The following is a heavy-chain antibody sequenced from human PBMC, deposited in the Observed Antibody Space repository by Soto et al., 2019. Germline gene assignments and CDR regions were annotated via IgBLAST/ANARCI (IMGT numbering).Heavy chain of an antibody. CDR1: GYFISSNYY. CDR2: IDQSGNP. CDR3: TSLGVIHSGAKVDD. D-gene: IGHD2-21*01. J-gene: IGHJ4*02. Sequence: PSEILSLTCTVSGYFISSNYYLGWIRQPAGEGREWIGSIDQSGNPYHSPSLQRRITISREQSKRQFSLKLNSVTAADTAVYYGTSLGVIHSGAKVDDWGQGPLVTVSS. V-gene: IGHV4-38-2*02.